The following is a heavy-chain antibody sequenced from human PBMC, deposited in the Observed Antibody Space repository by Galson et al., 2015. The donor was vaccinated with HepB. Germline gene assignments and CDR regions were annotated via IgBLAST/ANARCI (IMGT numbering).Heavy chain of an antibody. Sequence: SLRLSCAASGFNFSNYGMSWVRQAPGKGLEWVSGMSATSGRTYYAASVRGRFHISRDNSKDTLYLQLDSLRAEDTALYYCAKDSPSRKLWPSYFDSWGQGTLVTVSS. CDR1: GFNFSNYG. CDR3: AKDSPSRKLWPSYFDS. J-gene: IGHJ4*02. CDR2: MSATSGRT. V-gene: IGHV3-23*01. D-gene: IGHD3-16*01.